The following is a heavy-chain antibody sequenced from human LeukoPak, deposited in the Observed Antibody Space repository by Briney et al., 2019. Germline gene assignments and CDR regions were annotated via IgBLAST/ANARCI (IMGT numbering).Heavy chain of an antibody. D-gene: IGHD4-11*01. CDR3: AREDNYGGRGTFN. V-gene: IGHV4-30-2*01. CDR1: GGSISSGGYY. CDR2: IYHSGST. Sequence: SETLSLTCTVSGGSISSGGYYWSWIRQPPGKGLEWIGYIYHSGSTYYNPSLKSRVTISVDRSKNQFSLKLSSVTAVDTAVYYCAREDNYGGRGTFNWGQGTLVTVSS. J-gene: IGHJ4*02.